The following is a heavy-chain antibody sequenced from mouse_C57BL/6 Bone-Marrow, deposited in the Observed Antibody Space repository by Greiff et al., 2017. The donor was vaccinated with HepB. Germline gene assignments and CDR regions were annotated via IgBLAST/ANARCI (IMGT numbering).Heavy chain of an antibody. Sequence: QVQLQQPGAELVRPGTSVKLSCKASGYTFTSYWMHWVKQRPGQGLEWIGVIDPSDSYTNYNQKFKGKATLTVDTSSSTAYMQLSSLTSEDSAVYYCARSVDGYDVGYWGQGTTLTVSS. V-gene: IGHV1-59*01. D-gene: IGHD2-2*01. CDR3: ARSVDGYDVGY. CDR2: IDPSDSYT. J-gene: IGHJ2*01. CDR1: GYTFTSYW.